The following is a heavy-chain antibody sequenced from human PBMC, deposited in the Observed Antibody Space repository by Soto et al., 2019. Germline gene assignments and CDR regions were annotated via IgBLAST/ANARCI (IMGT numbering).Heavy chain of an antibody. CDR1: GGSISSGGYY. D-gene: IGHD6-13*01. V-gene: IGHV4-31*03. Sequence: QVQLQESGPGLVKPSQTLSLTCTVSGGSISSGGYYWSWIRQHPGKGLEWIGYIYYSGSTYYNPSLKSRVIISVDTTKNHFSLKLSSVTAADTAVYYYATSFRVAAAGPFDYWGQGPLVTVSS. CDR2: IYYSGST. J-gene: IGHJ4*02. CDR3: ATSFRVAAAGPFDY.